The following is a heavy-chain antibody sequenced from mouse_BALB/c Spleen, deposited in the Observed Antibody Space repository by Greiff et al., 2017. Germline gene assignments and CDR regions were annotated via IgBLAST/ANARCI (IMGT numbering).Heavy chain of an antibody. V-gene: IGHV5-6*01. CDR3: AREANDYDAGY. D-gene: IGHD2-4*01. Sequence: EVHLVESGGDLVKPGGSLKLSCAASGFTFSSYGMSWVRQTPDKRLEWVATISSGGSYTYYPDSVKGRFTISRDNAKNTLYLQMSSLKSEDTAMYYCAREANDYDAGYWGQSTTLTVSS. J-gene: IGHJ2*01. CDR1: GFTFSSYG. CDR2: ISSGGSYT.